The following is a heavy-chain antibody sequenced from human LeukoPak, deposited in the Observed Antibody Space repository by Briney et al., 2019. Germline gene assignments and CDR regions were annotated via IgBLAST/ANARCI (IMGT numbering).Heavy chain of an antibody. J-gene: IGHJ6*03. CDR1: GYTFTSYD. Sequence: GASVKVSCKASGYTFTSYDINWVRQATGQGLEWMGWMNPNSGNTGYAQKFQGRVTMTRNTSISTAYMELSSLRSEDTAVYYCARGSPISRAARRGYYYYYMDVWGKGTTVTVSS. D-gene: IGHD6-6*01. CDR3: ARGSPISRAARRGYYYYYMDV. V-gene: IGHV1-8*01. CDR2: MNPNSGNT.